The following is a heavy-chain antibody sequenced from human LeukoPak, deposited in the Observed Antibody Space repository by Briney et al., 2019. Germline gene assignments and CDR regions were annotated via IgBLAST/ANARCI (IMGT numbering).Heavy chain of an antibody. V-gene: IGHV3-21*01. Sequence: GGSLRLSCAASGFTFSSYSMNWVRQAPGKGLEWVSSISSSSYIYYADSVKGRFTISRDNAKNSLYLQTNSLRAEDTAVYYCARGTDRGYSGYDSEWGQGTLVTVSS. CDR3: ARGTDRGYSGYDSE. D-gene: IGHD5-12*01. CDR1: GFTFSSYS. CDR2: ISSSSYI. J-gene: IGHJ4*02.